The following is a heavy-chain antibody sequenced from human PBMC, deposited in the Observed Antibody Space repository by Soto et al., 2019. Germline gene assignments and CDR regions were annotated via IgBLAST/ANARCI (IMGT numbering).Heavy chain of an antibody. CDR2: VNPNTGLT. Sequence: ASVRVSCKXSGYTFTALYMNWVRQAPGQGLEWMGWVNPNTGLTKLAQKFQGRVTMTRDTSISTAYMELTRLTSDDTAVYYCTTLRLDPWGQGTLVTVSS. D-gene: IGHD2-21*02. CDR3: TTLRLDP. V-gene: IGHV1-2*02. CDR1: GYTFTALY. J-gene: IGHJ5*02.